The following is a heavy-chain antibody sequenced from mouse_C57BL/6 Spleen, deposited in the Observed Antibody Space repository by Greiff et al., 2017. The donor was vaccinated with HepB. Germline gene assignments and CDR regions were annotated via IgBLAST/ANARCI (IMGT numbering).Heavy chain of an antibody. CDR1: GYSITSGYY. CDR2: ISYDGSN. Sequence: DVKLQESGPGLVKPSQSLSLTCSVTGYSITSGYYWNWMRQFPGNKLEWMGYISYDGSNNYNPSLKNRISITRDTSKNQFFLKLNSVTTEDTATYYCARGGTTVVVDYWGQGTTLTVSS. CDR3: ARGGTTVVVDY. V-gene: IGHV3-6*01. J-gene: IGHJ2*01. D-gene: IGHD1-1*01.